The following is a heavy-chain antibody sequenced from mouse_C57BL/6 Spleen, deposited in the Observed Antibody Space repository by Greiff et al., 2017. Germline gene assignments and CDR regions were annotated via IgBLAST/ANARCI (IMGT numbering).Heavy chain of an antibody. Sequence: QVQLKESGPGLVAPSQSLSITCTVSGFSLTSYGVHWVRQPPGKGLEWLVVIWSDGSTTYNSALKSRLSISKDNAKIQVFLKMNSLQTDDTAMYYCARHAYGNYDAMDYWGKGTSVTVSS. CDR1: GFSLTSYG. J-gene: IGHJ4*01. D-gene: IGHD2-1*01. V-gene: IGHV2-6-1*01. CDR3: ARHAYGNYDAMDY. CDR2: IWSDGST.